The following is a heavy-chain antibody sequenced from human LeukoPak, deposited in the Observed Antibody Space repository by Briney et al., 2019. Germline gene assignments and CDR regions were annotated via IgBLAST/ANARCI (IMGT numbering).Heavy chain of an antibody. CDR1: GGTFSSYA. Sequence: SVNVSCKASGGTFSSYAISWLRQAPGQGLEWMGGIIPIFGTANYAQKFQGRVTITADDSTSTAYMELSSLRSEDTAVYYCARAQRKLTYSSSWYDWFDPWGQGTLVTVSS. CDR2: IIPIFGTA. V-gene: IGHV1-69*13. D-gene: IGHD6-13*01. J-gene: IGHJ5*02. CDR3: ARAQRKLTYSSSWYDWFDP.